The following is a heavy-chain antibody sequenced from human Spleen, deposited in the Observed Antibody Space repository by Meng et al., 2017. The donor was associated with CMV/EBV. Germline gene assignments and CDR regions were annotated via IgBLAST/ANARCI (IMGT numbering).Heavy chain of an antibody. D-gene: IGHD3-10*01. CDR3: ARGVDAP. Sequence: GSLRLSCTVSGGSISSSSYYWGWIRQPPGKGLEWIGSIYYSGSTYYNPSLKSRVTISVDTSKNQFSLKLSSVTAADTAVYYCARGVDAPWGQGTLVTVSS. V-gene: IGHV4-39*07. J-gene: IGHJ5*02. CDR1: GGSISSSSYY. CDR2: IYYSGST.